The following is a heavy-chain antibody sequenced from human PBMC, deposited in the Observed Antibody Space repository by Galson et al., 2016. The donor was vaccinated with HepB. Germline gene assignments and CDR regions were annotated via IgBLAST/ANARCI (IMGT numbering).Heavy chain of an antibody. Sequence: SLRLSCAASGITFNTYNMAWVRQAPGKGLEWVSGISASGGSKTYADSVRGRFIISRDNSNNKLFLQMNSLTTEDTAIYFCAKDRLSGHGDYSWGIFDIWGRGTEVTVSS. CDR1: GITFNTYN. J-gene: IGHJ3*02. CDR3: AKDRLSGHGDYSWGIFDI. V-gene: IGHV3-23*01. D-gene: IGHD4-17*01. CDR2: ISASGGSK.